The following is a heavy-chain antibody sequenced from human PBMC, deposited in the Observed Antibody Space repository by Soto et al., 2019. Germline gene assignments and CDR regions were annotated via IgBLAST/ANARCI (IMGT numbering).Heavy chain of an antibody. CDR1: GGSVSSGSYY. Sequence: SETLSLTCTVSGGSVSSGSYYWSWIRQPPGKGLEWIGYIYYSGTTNYNPSLKNRVTISVDTSKNQFSLKLSSVTAADTAVYYCAGVGDYGDYFDYWGQGTLVTVSS. D-gene: IGHD4-17*01. V-gene: IGHV4-61*01. CDR3: AGVGDYGDYFDY. J-gene: IGHJ4*02. CDR2: IYYSGTT.